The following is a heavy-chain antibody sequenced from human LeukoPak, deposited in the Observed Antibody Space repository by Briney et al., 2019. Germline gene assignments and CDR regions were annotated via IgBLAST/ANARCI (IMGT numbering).Heavy chain of an antibody. D-gene: IGHD2-2*01. J-gene: IGHJ3*02. CDR3: ARQKCTSTSCLTKNAFDI. CDR2: IYTSGST. V-gene: IGHV4-4*09. Sequence: SETLSLTCTVSGSISSYYWSWIQQPPGKGLEWIGYIYTSGSTNYNPSLKSRVTISVDTSKNQFSLDLSSVTAAHTAVYYCARQKCTSTSCLTKNAFDIWGQGTMVTVS. CDR1: GSISSYY.